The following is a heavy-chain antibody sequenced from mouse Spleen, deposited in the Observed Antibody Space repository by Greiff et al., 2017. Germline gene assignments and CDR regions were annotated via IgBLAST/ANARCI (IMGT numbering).Heavy chain of an antibody. CDR2: IDPENGDT. V-gene: IGHV14-4*01. CDR1: GFNIKDDY. Sequence: EVQLQESGAELVRPGASVKLSCTASGFNIKDDYMHWVKQRPEQGLEWIGWIDPENGDTEYASKFQGKATITADTSSNTAYLQLSSLTSEDTAVYYCTPSIYYDYDRFAYWGQGTLVTVSA. J-gene: IGHJ3*01. CDR3: TPSIYYDYDRFAY. D-gene: IGHD2-4*01.